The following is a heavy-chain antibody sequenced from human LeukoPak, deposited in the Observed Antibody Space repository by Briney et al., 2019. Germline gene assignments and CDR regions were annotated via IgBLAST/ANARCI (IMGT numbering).Heavy chain of an antibody. Sequence: SETLSLTCTVSGGSVSTYFWSWIRQSPGKGLECIGYIHASGRTKYNPSLESRVSISIDTSKNHFSLTPRSVTAADTAVYYCARLLRWSEDGFDVWGQGTVVAISS. CDR3: ARLLRWSEDGFDV. J-gene: IGHJ3*01. CDR1: GGSVSTYF. CDR2: IHASGRT. D-gene: IGHD2-15*01. V-gene: IGHV4-4*09.